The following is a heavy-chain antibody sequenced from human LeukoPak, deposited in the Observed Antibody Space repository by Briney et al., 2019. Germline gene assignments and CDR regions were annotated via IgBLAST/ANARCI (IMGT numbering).Heavy chain of an antibody. D-gene: IGHD1-14*01. Sequence: SETLSPTCPLSGGSVGTTSSDSGWIRQPPGKGLEWIGSIFYSGYTYSNSSLESRVTMSVDTSKNQFSLKLNSVTAADTAIYYCARHFARHTRNFKNWGHRTLVTVSS. CDR2: IFYSGYT. CDR1: GGSVGTTSSD. CDR3: ARHFARHTRNFKN. J-gene: IGHJ4*03. V-gene: IGHV4-39*01.